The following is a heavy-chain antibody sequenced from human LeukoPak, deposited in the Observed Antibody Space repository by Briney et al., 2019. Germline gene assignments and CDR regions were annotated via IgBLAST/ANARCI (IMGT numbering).Heavy chain of an antibody. V-gene: IGHV1-8*03. Sequence: ASVKVSCKASGYTFTSYDINWVRQATGQGLEWVGWMNPNSGNTGYAQKFQGRVTITRNTSISTAYMELSSLRSEDTAVYYCARAPSTHYDFWSGYYYYMDVWGKGTTVTVSS. CDR2: MNPNSGNT. CDR3: ARAPSTHYDFWSGYYYYMDV. J-gene: IGHJ6*03. D-gene: IGHD3-3*01. CDR1: GYTFTSYD.